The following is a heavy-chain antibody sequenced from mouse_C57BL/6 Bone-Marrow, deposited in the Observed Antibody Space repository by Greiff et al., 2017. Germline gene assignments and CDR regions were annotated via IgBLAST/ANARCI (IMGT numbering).Heavy chain of an antibody. V-gene: IGHV2-2*01. Sequence: QVQLQQSGPGLVQPSQSLSITCTASGFSLTSSGVHWVRQSPGKGLEWLGVIWSGGGTDYNAAFISRLSISKDNSKSQVFFKMNSRQADDTAIYYCARNYYGSSWDYFDYWGQGTTLTVAS. CDR1: GFSLTSSG. D-gene: IGHD1-1*01. CDR3: ARNYYGSSWDYFDY. J-gene: IGHJ2*01. CDR2: IWSGGGT.